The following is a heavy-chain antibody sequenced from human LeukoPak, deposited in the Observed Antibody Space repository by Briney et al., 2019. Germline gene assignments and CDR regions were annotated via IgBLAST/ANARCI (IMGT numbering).Heavy chain of an antibody. D-gene: IGHD6-19*01. CDR2: IYYSGST. J-gene: IGHJ4*02. Sequence: SETLSLTCTVSGGSISSSSYYWGWIRQPPGKGLEWIGSIYYSGSTYYNPSLKSRVTISVDTSKNQFSLKLSSVTAADTAVYYCARDGIAVAGYYFDYWGQGTLVTVSS. CDR3: ARDGIAVAGYYFDY. CDR1: GGSISSSSYY. V-gene: IGHV4-39*07.